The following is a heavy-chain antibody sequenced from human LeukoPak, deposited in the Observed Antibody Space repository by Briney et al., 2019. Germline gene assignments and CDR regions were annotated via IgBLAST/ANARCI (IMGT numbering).Heavy chain of an antibody. J-gene: IGHJ4*02. CDR2: IIPVIPIP. CDR1: GDTLRRNA. V-gene: IGHV1-69*04. CDR3: ATDLPWYEQWPTGGY. Sequence: SVNVSCKSSGDTLRRNAINWVRQAPGQGLEWMGRIIPVIPIPDYAQKFQGRVTITADRSTSTAFMELTSLRSEDTAVYYCATDLPWYEQWPTGGYWGQGTLVTVSS. D-gene: IGHD6-19*01.